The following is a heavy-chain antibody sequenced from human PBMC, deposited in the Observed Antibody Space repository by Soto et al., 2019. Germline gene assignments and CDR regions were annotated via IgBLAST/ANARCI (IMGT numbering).Heavy chain of an antibody. Sequence: QVQLQESGPGLVKPSETLSLTCTVDGGSLTDHYWNWFRQAPGRGLQWIGYVYYSGATSYNTSLTSRVTMTVVTSKNQFSLKLRSVTAADTAVYFCARGNDLKSSTFDIWGLWTMVSVSS. CDR2: VYYSGAT. CDR3: ARGNDLKSSTFDI. D-gene: IGHD3-16*01. CDR1: GGSLTDHY. V-gene: IGHV4-59*11. J-gene: IGHJ3*02.